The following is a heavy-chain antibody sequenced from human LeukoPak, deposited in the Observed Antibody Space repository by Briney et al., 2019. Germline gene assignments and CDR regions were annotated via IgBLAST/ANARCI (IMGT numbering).Heavy chain of an antibody. V-gene: IGHV4-31*03. CDR2: IYYSGST. CDR3: ARESIRSQTIDY. D-gene: IGHD2-2*02. CDR1: GGSISRGGYY. J-gene: IGHJ4*02. Sequence: SETLSLTCTVSGGSISRGGYYWSWIRQHPGKGLEWIGYIYYSGSTYYNPSLKSRVTISVDTSKNQFSLKQSSVTAAGTAVYYCARESIRSQTIDYWGQGTLVTVSS.